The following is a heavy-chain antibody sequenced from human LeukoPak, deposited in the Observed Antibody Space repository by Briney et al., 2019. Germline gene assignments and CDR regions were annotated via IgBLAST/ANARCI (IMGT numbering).Heavy chain of an antibody. CDR1: GGSISSSSYY. CDR3: ARDVRGWSGFDY. CDR2: IYTTGST. V-gene: IGHV4-61*02. D-gene: IGHD3-3*01. Sequence: PSETLSLTCTVSGGSISSSSYYWSWIRQPAGKGLEWIGRIYTTGSTDYNPPLKSRVTMSVDTSQNQFSLNLSSVTAADTAVYYCARDVRGWSGFDYWGQGTLVTVSS. J-gene: IGHJ4*02.